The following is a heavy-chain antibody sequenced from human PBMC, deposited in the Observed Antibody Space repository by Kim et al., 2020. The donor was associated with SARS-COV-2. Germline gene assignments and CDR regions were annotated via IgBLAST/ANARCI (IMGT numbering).Heavy chain of an antibody. D-gene: IGHD2-21*02. V-gene: IGHV3-73*01. CDR1: GFTFSGSP. CDR3: TRVNPCIDCYWHAFDY. CDR2: IRSEANSYAT. J-gene: IGHJ3*01. Sequence: GGSLRLSCAASGFTFSGSPMHWVRQASGKGLEWVGRIRSEANSYATTYAASVKGRFTISRDDSKAYLQMSSLKTEDTAVYYCTRVNPCIDCYWHAFDYWGQGTMVTVSS.